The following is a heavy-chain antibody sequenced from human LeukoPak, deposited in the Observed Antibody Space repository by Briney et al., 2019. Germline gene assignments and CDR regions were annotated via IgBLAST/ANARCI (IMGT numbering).Heavy chain of an antibody. CDR1: GYTFTGYY. Sequence: ASVKVSCKASGYTFTGYYMHWVRQAPGQGLEWMGCINPNSGGVNYEQKFQGRVTFTRDTSISTAYMELSRLRSGDTAVYFCARALYIVSATAWTVDLRTPQSEYFQHWGQGTLVTVSS. J-gene: IGHJ1*01. CDR2: INPNSGGV. CDR3: ARALYIVSATAWTVDLRTPQSEYFQH. V-gene: IGHV1-2*02. D-gene: IGHD1-26*01.